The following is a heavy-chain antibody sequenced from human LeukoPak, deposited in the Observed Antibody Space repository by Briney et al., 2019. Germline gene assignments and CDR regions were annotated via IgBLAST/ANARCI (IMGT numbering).Heavy chain of an antibody. J-gene: IGHJ4*02. Sequence: GASVKVSCKASGGTFSSYAISWVRQAPGQGLEWMGGIIPMFGTINFAQKFQDRVTLTTDESTTTAYMELSSLRSEDTAVYYCARMEGDWGQGTLVTVSS. CDR2: IIPMFGTI. CDR1: GGTFSSYA. CDR3: ARMEGD. V-gene: IGHV1-69*05. D-gene: IGHD1-1*01.